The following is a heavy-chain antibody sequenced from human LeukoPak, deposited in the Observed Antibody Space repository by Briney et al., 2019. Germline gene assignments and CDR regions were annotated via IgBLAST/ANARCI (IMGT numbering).Heavy chain of an antibody. D-gene: IGHD6-13*01. V-gene: IGHV4-59*08. CDR1: GGSISSYY. CDR3: ARRAAAGFYFDY. J-gene: IGHJ4*02. Sequence: SETLSLTCTVSGGSISSYYWSWIRQPPGKGLEWIGYIYYTGSTYYNPSLESRVIISVDTSKKQFSLKLRSVTAADTAVYYCARRAAAGFYFDYWGQGTLVTVSS. CDR2: IYYTGST.